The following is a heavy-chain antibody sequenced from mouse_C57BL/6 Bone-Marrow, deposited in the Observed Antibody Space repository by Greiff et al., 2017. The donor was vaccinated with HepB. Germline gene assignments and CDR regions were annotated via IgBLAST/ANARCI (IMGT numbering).Heavy chain of an antibody. Sequence: QVQLQQSGAELARPGASVKLSCKASGYTFTSYGISWVKQRTGEGLEWIGEIYPRSGNTYYNEKFKGKATLTADKSASTAYMELRSLTSEDSAVYFCAIYYYGISYGFAYWGQGTLVTVSA. J-gene: IGHJ3*01. CDR2: IYPRSGNT. V-gene: IGHV1-81*01. CDR1: GYTFTSYG. CDR3: AIYYYGISYGFAY. D-gene: IGHD1-1*01.